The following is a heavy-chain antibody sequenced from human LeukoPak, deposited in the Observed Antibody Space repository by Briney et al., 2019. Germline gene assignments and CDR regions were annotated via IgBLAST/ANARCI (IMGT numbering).Heavy chain of an antibody. CDR2: IYYSGST. CDR3: ARAHEDWGGCGGDCYSDF. J-gene: IGHJ4*02. D-gene: IGHD2-21*02. Sequence: SETLSLTCTVSGGSISSYYWSWIRQPPGKGLEWIGYIYYSGSTDYNPSLKSRVTISVDTSKSQVSLKLSSVTAADTAVYYCARAHEDWGGCGGDCYSDFWGQGTLVTVSS. V-gene: IGHV4-59*08. CDR1: GGSISSYY.